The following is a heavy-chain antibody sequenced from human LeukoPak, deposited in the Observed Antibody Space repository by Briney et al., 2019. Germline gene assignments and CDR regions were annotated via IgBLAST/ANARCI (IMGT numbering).Heavy chain of an antibody. Sequence: KPSETLSLTCTVSGGSISSSSYYWGWIRQPPGKGLEWIGSIYYSGSPYYNPSLKSRVTLSVDTSKSRFSLKLSSASAADTAVYYCARSLAYAYCGGDCLGAFDIWGQGTMVTVSS. CDR2: IYYSGSP. J-gene: IGHJ3*02. CDR3: ARSLAYAYCGGDCLGAFDI. D-gene: IGHD2-21*02. V-gene: IGHV4-39*07. CDR1: GGSISSSSYY.